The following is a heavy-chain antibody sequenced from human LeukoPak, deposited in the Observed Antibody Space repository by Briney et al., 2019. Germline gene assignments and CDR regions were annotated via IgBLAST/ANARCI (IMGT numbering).Heavy chain of an antibody. Sequence: SSETLSLTCTLSGGSISSSSYYWGWIRQPPGKGLEWIGSIYYSGSTYYNPSLKSRVTISVDTSKNQFSLKLSSVTAADTAVYYCARHLGSGGLDAFDIWGQGTMVTVSS. CDR1: GGSISSSSYY. V-gene: IGHV4-39*01. CDR3: ARHLGSGGLDAFDI. D-gene: IGHD3-10*01. J-gene: IGHJ3*02. CDR2: IYYSGST.